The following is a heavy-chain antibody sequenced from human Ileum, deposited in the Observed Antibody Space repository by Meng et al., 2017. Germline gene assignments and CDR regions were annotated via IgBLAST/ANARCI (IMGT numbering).Heavy chain of an antibody. Sequence: GGSLRLSCAASGFTFNNYAMSGVRQAPGKGLEWVSSISGSGDTTYYADSVKGRFAISRDSSKNTMYLQLSSLRADDTAVYYCAKDQSFDPWGHGTLVTVSS. V-gene: IGHV3-23*01. J-gene: IGHJ5*02. CDR1: GFTFNNYA. CDR3: AKDQSFDP. CDR2: ISGSGDTT.